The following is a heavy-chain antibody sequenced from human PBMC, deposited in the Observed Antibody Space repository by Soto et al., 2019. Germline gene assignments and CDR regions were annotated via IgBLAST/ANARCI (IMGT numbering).Heavy chain of an antibody. CDR1: GRTLSTSA. J-gene: IGHJ4*02. V-gene: IGHV3-23*01. D-gene: IGHD3-22*01. CDR3: AKSPGMYYYDSSGYYHYDY. Sequence: QTRCWAPSGRTLSTSALGCVRQAPRKGRGWVSAISGSGVSTYYADSVKGRFTISRDNSKNTLYLQMNSLRAEDTAVYYCAKSPGMYYYDSSGYYHYDYWGQGTLVTVSS. CDR2: ISGSGVST.